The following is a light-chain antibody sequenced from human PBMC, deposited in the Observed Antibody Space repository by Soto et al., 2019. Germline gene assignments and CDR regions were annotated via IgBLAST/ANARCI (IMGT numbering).Light chain of an antibody. CDR3: AAWADSLSGWV. Sequence: QSVLTQPPSASGTPGQRVTISCSGSSSNIGSNFVYWYQQFPGTPPKLLIYRNNQPPSRVPDRFSGSKSGTSASLAISGLPSEDEADYYCAAWADSLSGWVFGGRTKPTVL. V-gene: IGLV1-47*01. J-gene: IGLJ3*02. CDR2: RNN. CDR1: SSNIGSNF.